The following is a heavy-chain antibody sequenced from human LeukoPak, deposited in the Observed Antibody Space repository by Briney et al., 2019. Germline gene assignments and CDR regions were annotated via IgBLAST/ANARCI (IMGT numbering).Heavy chain of an antibody. Sequence: SSVKVSCKASGGTFSSYAISWVRQAPGQGLEWMGRIIPIFGTANYAQKFQGRVTITTDEYTSTAYMELSSLTSEDTAVYYCARAITYYYDSSGYPSFDNWGQGTLVTVSS. V-gene: IGHV1-69*05. J-gene: IGHJ4*02. CDR1: GGTFSSYA. CDR3: ARAITYYYDSSGYPSFDN. CDR2: IIPIFGTA. D-gene: IGHD3-22*01.